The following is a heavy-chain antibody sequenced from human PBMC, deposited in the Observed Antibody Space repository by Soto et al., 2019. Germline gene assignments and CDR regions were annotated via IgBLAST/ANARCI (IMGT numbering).Heavy chain of an antibody. V-gene: IGHV4-39*01. CDR1: SGPIYSGSYH. CDR2: INYSGST. CDR3: GRRHAPRYSRGNNYFDL. Sequence: QLQLQASGPGLVKPSETLSLNCTVSSGPIYSGSYHWGWIRQPPGKGLEWIGAINYSGSTYYNPSLKSRVTISADSSKNQFSLILTSVTAADTDVYYCGRRHAPRYSRGNNYFDLWGQGTLVTVSS. D-gene: IGHD5-12*01. J-gene: IGHJ4*02.